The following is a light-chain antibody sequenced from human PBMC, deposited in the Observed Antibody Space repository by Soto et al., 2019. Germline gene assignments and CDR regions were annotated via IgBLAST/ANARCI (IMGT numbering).Light chain of an antibody. V-gene: IGKV3-11*01. CDR3: QERSGWPLT. CDR2: DAS. Sequence: DIVLTQSPDTLSLSPGERATLSCRASQSVGNSVAWYQQKPGQAPRLLIYDASKRATGIPARFSGSGSGTDFTLTISSLDPEDFALYSCQERSGWPLTFGGGTNLEIK. J-gene: IGKJ4*01. CDR1: QSVGNS.